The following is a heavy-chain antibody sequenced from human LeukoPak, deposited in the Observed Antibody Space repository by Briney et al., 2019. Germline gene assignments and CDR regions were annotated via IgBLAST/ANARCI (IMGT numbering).Heavy chain of an antibody. CDR2: IWYDGSNK. D-gene: IGHD6-19*01. J-gene: IGHJ4*02. CDR3: AKDYGSGWYYYFDY. Sequence: GRSLRLSCAASGFTFSSYGTHWVRQAPGKGLEWVAVIWYDGSNKYYADSVKGRFTISRDNSKNTLYLQMNSLRAEDTAVYYCAKDYGSGWYYYFDYWGQGTLVTVSS. CDR1: GFTFSSYG. V-gene: IGHV3-33*06.